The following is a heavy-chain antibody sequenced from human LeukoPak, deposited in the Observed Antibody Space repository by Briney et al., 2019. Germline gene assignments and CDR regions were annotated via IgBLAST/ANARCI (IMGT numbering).Heavy chain of an antibody. CDR2: IIPIFGTA. J-gene: IGHJ4*02. CDR1: GGTFSSYA. D-gene: IGHD5-18*01. V-gene: IGHV1-69*01. Sequence: GSSVKVSYKASGGTFSSYAISWVRQAPGQGLEWMGGIIPIFGTANYAQKFQGRVTITADESTSTAYMELSSLRSEDTAVYYCAREGPFPWIQLWSHSRSLDYWGQGTLVTVSS. CDR3: AREGPFPWIQLWSHSRSLDY.